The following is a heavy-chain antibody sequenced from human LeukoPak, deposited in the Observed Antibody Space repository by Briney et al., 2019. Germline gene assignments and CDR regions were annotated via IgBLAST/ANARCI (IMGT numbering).Heavy chain of an antibody. J-gene: IGHJ4*02. CDR2: IKQDGSEK. V-gene: IGHV3-7*01. CDR3: ARGGSH. CDR1: GFTFRNYW. D-gene: IGHD3-16*01. Sequence: GGSLRLSCAASGFTFRNYWMNWVRQAPGKGLEWVANIKQDGSEKYYVDSVKGRFTISRDNAKNSLYLQMNSLRAEDTAVYYCARGGSHWGQGTLVTVSS.